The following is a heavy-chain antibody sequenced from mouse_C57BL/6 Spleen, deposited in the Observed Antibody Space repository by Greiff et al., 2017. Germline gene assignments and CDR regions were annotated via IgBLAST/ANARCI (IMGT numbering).Heavy chain of an antibody. D-gene: IGHD2-4*01. CDR1: GFTFTDYY. J-gene: IGHJ4*01. V-gene: IGHV7-3*01. Sequence: DVMLVESGGGLVQPGGSLSLSCAASGFTFTDYYMSWVRQPPGKALEWLGFIRNKANGYTTEYSAAVKGRFTISRDNSQSILYLQMNALRAEDSATYYCARDGYDYDGVTYAMDYWGQGTSVTVSS. CDR3: ARDGYDYDGVTYAMDY. CDR2: IRNKANGYTT.